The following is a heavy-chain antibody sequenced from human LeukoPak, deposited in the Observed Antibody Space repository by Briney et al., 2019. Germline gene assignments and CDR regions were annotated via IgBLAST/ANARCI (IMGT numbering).Heavy chain of an antibody. CDR2: IIPIFGTA. V-gene: IGHV1-69*01. J-gene: IGHJ4*02. D-gene: IGHD3-22*01. CDR3: SRVHYYYSSGYRYCFDY. CDR1: GGTFSSYA. Sequence: SSVKVSCKASGGTFSSYAISWVRQAPGQGLEWMGGIIPIFGTAKYAQKFQGRVTITADESTSTAYMELSSLRSEATAVDYCSRVHYYYSSGYRYCFDYWGQGTLVTVSS.